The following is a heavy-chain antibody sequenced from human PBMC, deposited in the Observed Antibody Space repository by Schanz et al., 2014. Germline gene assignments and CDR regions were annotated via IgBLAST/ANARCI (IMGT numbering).Heavy chain of an antibody. Sequence: QVQLVQSGAEVKKPGASVKVSCKASGYTFSDYYIHWVRQAPGQGLEWMGWINPNTGGTNFAQKFQGWVTVTRDTPISTVYMELSRVTYEDTAVYYCARDDRAYYYGMDVWGQGTTVTVSS. D-gene: IGHD3-22*01. CDR2: INPNTGGT. CDR3: ARDDRAYYYGMDV. CDR1: GYTFSDYY. J-gene: IGHJ6*02. V-gene: IGHV1-2*04.